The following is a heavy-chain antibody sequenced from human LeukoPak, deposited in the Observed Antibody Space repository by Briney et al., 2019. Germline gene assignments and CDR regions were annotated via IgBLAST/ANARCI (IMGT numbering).Heavy chain of an antibody. Sequence: SETLSLTCTVSGGSISSTIYYWGWIRQPPGKGLEWIGWIGTVYYSASTSYNPSLKSRVTISVDSSKNQFSLKLSSVTAADTAVYYCARQYGSGSYHDYWGQGTLVTVSS. CDR3: ARQYGSGSYHDY. J-gene: IGHJ4*02. CDR1: GGSISSTIYY. D-gene: IGHD3-10*01. CDR2: VYYSAST. V-gene: IGHV4-39*01.